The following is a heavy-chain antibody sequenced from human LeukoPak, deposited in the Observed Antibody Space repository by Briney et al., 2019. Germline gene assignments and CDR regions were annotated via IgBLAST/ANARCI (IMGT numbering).Heavy chain of an antibody. Sequence: ASVKVSCKASGYTFTSYGISWVRQAPGQGLEWMGWISAYNGNTNYAQKHQGRVTMTTDTSTSTTYMELRSLRSDDTAVYYCARDVRFLEWLLSPIRAFDPWGQGTLVTVSS. CDR2: ISAYNGNT. D-gene: IGHD3-3*01. CDR1: GYTFTSYG. CDR3: ARDVRFLEWLLSPIRAFDP. J-gene: IGHJ5*02. V-gene: IGHV1-18*01.